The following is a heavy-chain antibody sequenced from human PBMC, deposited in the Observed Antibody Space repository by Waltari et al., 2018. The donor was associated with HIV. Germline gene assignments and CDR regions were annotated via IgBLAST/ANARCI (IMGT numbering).Heavy chain of an antibody. CDR2: IDRDDDK. CDR1: GFSLTASEMC. V-gene: IGHV2-70*01. CDR3: ARSGGYFYDSSGYYHDAFDV. D-gene: IGHD3-22*01. Sequence: QVTLRESGPALVKPTQTLTLTCTFSGFSLTASEMCVSWIRQPPGKALEWLALIDRDDDKYNTTSLKTRITISKDTSKNQVVLTMTNMNPVDTATYFCARSGGYFYDSSGYYHDAFDVWGQGTLVTVSS. J-gene: IGHJ3*01.